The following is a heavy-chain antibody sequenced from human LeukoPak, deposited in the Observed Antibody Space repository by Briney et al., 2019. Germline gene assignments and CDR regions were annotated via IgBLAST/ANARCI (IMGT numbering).Heavy chain of an antibody. Sequence: PSETLSLTCTVSGGSISSGPYYWGWIRQPPGKGLEWIGEINHSGSTNYNPSLKSRVTISVDTSKNQFSLKLSSVTAADTAVYYCARARSNYFPLAYWGQGTLVTVSS. CDR2: INHSGST. J-gene: IGHJ4*02. CDR1: GGSISSGPYY. D-gene: IGHD4-11*01. CDR3: ARARSNYFPLAY. V-gene: IGHV4-39*07.